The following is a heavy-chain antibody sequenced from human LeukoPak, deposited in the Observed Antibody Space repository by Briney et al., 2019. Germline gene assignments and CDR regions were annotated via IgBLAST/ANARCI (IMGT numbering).Heavy chain of an antibody. D-gene: IGHD3-22*01. J-gene: IGHJ4*02. Sequence: GGSLRLSCAASGFTFSSYAISWVRQAPGKGLEWVSAISGSGGSTYYADSVKGRFTISRDNSKNTLYLQMNSLRAEDTAVYYCAKLKYDNRDYFDYWGQGTLVTVSS. CDR2: ISGSGGST. V-gene: IGHV3-23*01. CDR3: AKLKYDNRDYFDY. CDR1: GFTFSSYA.